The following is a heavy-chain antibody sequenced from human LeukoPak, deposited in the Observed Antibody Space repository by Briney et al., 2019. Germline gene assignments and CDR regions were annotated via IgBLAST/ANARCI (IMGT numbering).Heavy chain of an antibody. CDR1: GFNFDRYT. CDR3: AKELDTMFFDY. CDR2: AGWAGGTT. D-gene: IGHD3-10*02. J-gene: IGHJ4*02. Sequence: GGSLRLSCATSGFNFDRYTIHWVRQAPGKGLEWVSLAGWAGGTTFYSDSVRGRFIISRDSGRKSVYLQMNSLTTDDTALYFCAKELDTMFFDYWGQGALVTVSS. V-gene: IGHV3-43*01.